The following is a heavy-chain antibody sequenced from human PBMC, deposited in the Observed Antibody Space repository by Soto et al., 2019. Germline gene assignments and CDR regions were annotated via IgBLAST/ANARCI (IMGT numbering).Heavy chain of an antibody. CDR3: ARDMAKLRNYYYGMDV. CDR2: ISYDGSNK. D-gene: IGHD4-17*01. Sequence: GGSLRLSCAASGFTFSSYAMHWVRQAPGKGLEWVAVISYDGSNKYYADSVKGRFTISRDNSKNTLYLQMNSLRAEDTAVYYCARDMAKLRNYYYGMDVWGQGTTVTSP. CDR1: GFTFSSYA. V-gene: IGHV3-30-3*01. J-gene: IGHJ6*02.